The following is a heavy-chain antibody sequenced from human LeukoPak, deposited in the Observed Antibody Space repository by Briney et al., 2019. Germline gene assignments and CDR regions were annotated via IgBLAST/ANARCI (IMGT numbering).Heavy chain of an antibody. V-gene: IGHV3-20*04. Sequence: GGSLRLSCAASRFTFDEYGMSWVRQTAGKGLEWVSGINWNGRSIGYADSVKGRFTVSRDNAKSSLYLQMNSLRAEDTACYYCARAYGKWNDVYFYAFDLWGQGTMVTVSS. J-gene: IGHJ3*01. CDR3: ARAYGKWNDVYFYAFDL. D-gene: IGHD1-20*01. CDR1: RFTFDEYG. CDR2: INWNGRSI.